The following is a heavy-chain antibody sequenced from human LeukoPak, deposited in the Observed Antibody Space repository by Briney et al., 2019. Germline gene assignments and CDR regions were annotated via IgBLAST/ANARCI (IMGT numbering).Heavy chain of an antibody. Sequence: SGGSLRLSCAASGFTFITYAMHWVRQAPGKGLEWASVISYGGSNKYYADSVKGRFTISRDNSRNTLYLQMNSLRAEDTAVYYCARGARDSIVGPDNYYYYGMDVWGQGTTVTVSS. CDR1: GFTFITYA. V-gene: IGHV3-30-3*01. CDR2: ISYGGSNK. CDR3: ARGARDSIVGPDNYYYYGMDV. J-gene: IGHJ6*02. D-gene: IGHD3-3*02.